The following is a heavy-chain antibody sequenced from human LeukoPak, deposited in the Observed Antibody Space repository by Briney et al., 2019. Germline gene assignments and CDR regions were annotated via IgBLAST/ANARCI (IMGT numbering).Heavy chain of an antibody. D-gene: IGHD3-22*01. V-gene: IGHV3-30*18. Sequence: PGRSLRLSCAASGFTFSSYGMHWVRQAPGKGLEWVAVISYDGSNKYYADSVKGRFTISRDNYKNTLYLQMNSLRAEDTAVYYCAKDQYPRTYYYDSSGSPRDYWGQGTLVTVSS. CDR2: ISYDGSNK. J-gene: IGHJ4*02. CDR1: GFTFSSYG. CDR3: AKDQYPRTYYYDSSGSPRDY.